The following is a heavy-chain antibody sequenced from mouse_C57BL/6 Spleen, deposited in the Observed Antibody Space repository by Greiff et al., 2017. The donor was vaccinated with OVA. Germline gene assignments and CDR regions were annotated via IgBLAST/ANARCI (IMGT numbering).Heavy chain of an antibody. Sequence: QVQLKQSGAELVRPGASVTLSCKASGYTFTDYEMHWVKQTPVHGLEWIGAIDPETGGTAYNQKFKGKAILTADKSSSTAYMELRSLTSEDSAVYYCTRGDPYWYFDVWGTGTTVTVSS. CDR2: IDPETGGT. CDR1: GYTFTDYE. J-gene: IGHJ1*03. CDR3: TRGDPYWYFDV. D-gene: IGHD3-3*01. V-gene: IGHV1-15*01.